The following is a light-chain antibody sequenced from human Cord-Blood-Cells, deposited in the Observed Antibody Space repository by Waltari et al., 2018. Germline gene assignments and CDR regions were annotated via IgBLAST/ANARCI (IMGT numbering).Light chain of an antibody. CDR3: CSYAGSSSWV. Sequence: QSALTQPASVSGSPGQSITISCTGTSSDVGQYNLVSWYQQHPGKAPKLMIYEGSKRPSGVSNRFSGSKSGNTASLTISGLQAEDEADYYCCSYAGSSSWVFGGGTKLTVL. J-gene: IGLJ3*02. CDR2: EGS. V-gene: IGLV2-23*01. CDR1: SSDVGQYNL.